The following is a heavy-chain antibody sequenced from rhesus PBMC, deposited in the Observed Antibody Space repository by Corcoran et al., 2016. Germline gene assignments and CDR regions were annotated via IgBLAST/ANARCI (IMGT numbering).Heavy chain of an antibody. CDR1: GFTFSSYD. CDR3: TREGYYFDY. Sequence: EVQLVESGGGLVQPGGSLRLSCAASGFTFSSYDMSWVRQAPGKGLGWVSYINYIGKTIYYADSVKGRFIISRDNAKNSLSLQMSSLRAEDTAVYYCTREGYYFDYWGQGVLVTVSS. J-gene: IGHJ4*01. CDR2: INYIGKTI. V-gene: IGHV3-136*01.